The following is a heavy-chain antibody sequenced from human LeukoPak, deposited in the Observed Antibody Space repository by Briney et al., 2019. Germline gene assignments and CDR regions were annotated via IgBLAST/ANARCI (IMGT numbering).Heavy chain of an antibody. D-gene: IGHD3-3*01. CDR1: GGSISGYY. CDR2: TYYSGST. J-gene: IGHJ5*02. CDR3: ARQKSNNYDFWSGPKGGWFDP. Sequence: PSETLSLTCTVSGGSISGYYWTWIRQPPGKGLEWIAYTYYSGSTNYNPSLKSRVTISVDTSKNQFSLKLSSVTAADTAVYYCARQKSNNYDFWSGPKGGWFDPWGQGTLVTVSS. V-gene: IGHV4-59*08.